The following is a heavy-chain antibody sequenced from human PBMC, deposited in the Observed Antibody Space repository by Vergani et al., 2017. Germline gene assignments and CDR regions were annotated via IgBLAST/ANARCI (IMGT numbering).Heavy chain of an antibody. D-gene: IGHD2-8*01. CDR1: GFTFGYYA. V-gene: IGHV3-49*03. CDR3: ARGLWDCTHIRCSPPSY. CDR2: IRSKAYGQAT. J-gene: IGHJ4*02. Sequence: EVQLVESGGDLVQPGRSLRLSCTASGFTFGYYAMDWFRQAPGQGLEWVGGIRSKAYGQATIYAASVKGRFTISRDDSKSIAYLQMNSLRAEDTAMYFCARGLWDCTHIRCSPPSYWGQGTQVTVSS.